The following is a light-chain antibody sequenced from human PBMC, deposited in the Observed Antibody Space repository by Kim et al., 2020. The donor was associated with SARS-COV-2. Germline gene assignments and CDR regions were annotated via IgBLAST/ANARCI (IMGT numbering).Light chain of an antibody. CDR3: QQYGSSPVT. CDR1: QSVSSNY. Sequence: EIVLTQSPGTLSLSPGERVTLSCRASQSVSSNYLAWYQQKPVQAPRLLIYDTSFRATGIPDRFSGSGSGTDFTLTVSRLEPEDFALYYCQQYGSSPVTFGQGTKVDIK. V-gene: IGKV3-20*01. CDR2: DTS. J-gene: IGKJ1*01.